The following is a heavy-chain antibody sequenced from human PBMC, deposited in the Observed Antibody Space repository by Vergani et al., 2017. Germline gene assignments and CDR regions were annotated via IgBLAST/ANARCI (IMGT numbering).Heavy chain of an antibody. CDR1: GGSISSGSYY. CDR3: ASLITMVRGPIRGNAFDI. CDR2: IYTSGST. J-gene: IGHJ3*02. Sequence: QVQLQESGPGLVKPSQTLSLTCTVSGGSISSGSYYWSWIRQPAGKGLEWIGRIYTSGSTNYNPSLNSRVTISVATSKNQFSLKLSSVTAADTAVYYCASLITMVRGPIRGNAFDIGGQGTMVTVSS. V-gene: IGHV4-61*02. D-gene: IGHD3-10*01.